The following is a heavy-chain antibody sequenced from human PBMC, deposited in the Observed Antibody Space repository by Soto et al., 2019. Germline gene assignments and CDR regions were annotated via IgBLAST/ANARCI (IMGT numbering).Heavy chain of an antibody. D-gene: IGHD2-15*01. Sequence: GSLRLAGPASVFTFSSYAMSWVRQAPGKGLEWVSAISGSGGSTYYADSVKGRFTISRDNSKNTLYLQMNSLRAEDTAVYYCAKDLSGRYPLWGQGTLVTVSS. J-gene: IGHJ4*02. V-gene: IGHV3-23*01. CDR1: VFTFSSYA. CDR2: ISGSGGST. CDR3: AKDLSGRYPL.